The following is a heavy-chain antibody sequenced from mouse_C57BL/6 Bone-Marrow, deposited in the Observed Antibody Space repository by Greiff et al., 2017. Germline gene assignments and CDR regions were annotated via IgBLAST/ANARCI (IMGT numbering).Heavy chain of an antibody. Sequence: QVQLKQPGAELVKPGASVKMSCKASGYTFTSYWITWVKQRHGQGLEWIGDIYPGSGSTNYNEKFKSQATLTVDTSSSTAYMQLSSLTSEDSAVYYCASSPDMVTDYWGQGTTLTVSS. D-gene: IGHD2-2*01. J-gene: IGHJ2*01. CDR2: IYPGSGST. V-gene: IGHV1-55*01. CDR1: GYTFTSYW. CDR3: ASSPDMVTDY.